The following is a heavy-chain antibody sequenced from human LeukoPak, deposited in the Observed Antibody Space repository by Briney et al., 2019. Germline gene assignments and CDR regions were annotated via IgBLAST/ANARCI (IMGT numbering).Heavy chain of an antibody. D-gene: IGHD1-14*01. CDR1: GFTFYDYA. CDR3: AKDIATGNRLYYFDY. Sequence: GGSLRLSCAASGFTFYDYAMNWVRHAPGKGLEGVSGIRWNSGSIDYADSVKGRFTISRDNANNSLYLQMNSLRAEDTALYYCAKDIATGNRLYYFDYWGQGTLVTVSS. J-gene: IGHJ4*02. CDR2: IRWNSGSI. V-gene: IGHV3-9*01.